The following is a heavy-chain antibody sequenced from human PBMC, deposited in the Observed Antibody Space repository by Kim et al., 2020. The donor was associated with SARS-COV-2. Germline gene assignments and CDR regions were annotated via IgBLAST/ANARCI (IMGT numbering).Heavy chain of an antibody. V-gene: IGHV4-34*01. Sequence: SETLSLTCAVYGGSFSGYYWSWIRQPPGKGLEWIGEINHSGSTNYNPSLKSRVTISVDTSKNQFSLKLSSVTAADTAVYYCARDDYGDYDFVYWGQGTLVTVSS. J-gene: IGHJ4*02. CDR1: GGSFSGYY. CDR2: INHSGST. D-gene: IGHD4-17*01. CDR3: ARDDYGDYDFVY.